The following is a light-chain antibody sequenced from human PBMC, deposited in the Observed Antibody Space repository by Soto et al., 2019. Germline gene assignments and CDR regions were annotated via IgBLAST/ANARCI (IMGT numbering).Light chain of an antibody. J-gene: IGKJ2*03. V-gene: IGKV1-5*03. Sequence: DIQMTQSPSTLSASVGDRVTITCRASQSISSWLAWYQQKPGKAPKLLIYKASSLESGVPSRFSGSGSGTEFTLTISSLQPDYFATYYCQQYNGYSGYSFGQGTKVEIK. CDR1: QSISSW. CDR3: QQYNGYSGYS. CDR2: KAS.